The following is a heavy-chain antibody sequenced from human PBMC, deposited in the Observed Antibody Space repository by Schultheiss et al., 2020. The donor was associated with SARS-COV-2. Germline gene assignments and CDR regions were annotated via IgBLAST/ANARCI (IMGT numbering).Heavy chain of an antibody. D-gene: IGHD6-19*01. J-gene: IGHJ6*02. CDR3: AKGAGWRNYYYYYGMDV. CDR2: ISSSSSTI. Sequence: GESLKISCAASGFTFSSYSMNWVRQAPGKGLEWVSYISSSSSTIYYADSVKGRFTISRDNAKNSLYLQMNSLRAEDTAVYYCAKGAGWRNYYYYYGMDVWGQGTTVTVSS. CDR1: GFTFSSYS. V-gene: IGHV3-48*04.